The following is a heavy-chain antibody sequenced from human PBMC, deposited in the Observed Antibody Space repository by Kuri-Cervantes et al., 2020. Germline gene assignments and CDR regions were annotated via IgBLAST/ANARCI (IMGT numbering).Heavy chain of an antibody. D-gene: IGHD1-1*01. CDR3: ARVTRYLYYYYYMDV. J-gene: IGHJ6*03. V-gene: IGHV3-7*03. CDR2: IKQDGSEK. CDR1: GFTFSSYW. Sequence: GGSLRLSCAASGFTFSSYWMSWVRQAPGKGLEWVANIKQDGSEKYYVDSVKGRFSISRHNSRNTLYLQMDSLRAEDTAVYYCARVTRYLYYYYYMDVWGKGTSVTVSS.